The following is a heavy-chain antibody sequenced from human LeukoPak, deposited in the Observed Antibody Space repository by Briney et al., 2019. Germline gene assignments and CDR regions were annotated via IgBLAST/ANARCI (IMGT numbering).Heavy chain of an antibody. CDR2: IFPSGGEI. V-gene: IGHV3-23*01. CDR1: GFTFSTFA. Sequence: GGSLRLSCAASGFTFSTFAMIWVRQPPGKGLEWVSSIFPSGGEIHYADSVRGRFTISRDNSKSTLSLQMNSPRADDTAIYYCATYRQVLLPFESWGQGTLVTVSS. J-gene: IGHJ4*02. CDR3: ATYRQVLLPFES. D-gene: IGHD2-8*02.